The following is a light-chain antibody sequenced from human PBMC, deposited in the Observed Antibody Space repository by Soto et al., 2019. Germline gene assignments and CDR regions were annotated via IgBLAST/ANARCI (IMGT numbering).Light chain of an antibody. CDR2: GAS. CDR3: KQYGSSPT. J-gene: IGKJ1*01. CDR1: QSVSSSY. V-gene: IGKV3-20*01. Sequence: EIVLTQSPGTLSLSPVEIATLSCMASQSVSSSYLAWYQQKPGQAPRLLIYGASSRATGIPDRFSGSGSGTDFTLTISRLEPEDFAVYYCKQYGSSPTFGQGTTVDIK.